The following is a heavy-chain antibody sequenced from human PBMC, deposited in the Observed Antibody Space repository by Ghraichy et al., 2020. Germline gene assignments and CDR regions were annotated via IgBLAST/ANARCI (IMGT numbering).Heavy chain of an antibody. J-gene: IGHJ4*02. CDR1: GFTFSSYA. V-gene: IGHV3-23*01. CDR2: ISGSGGST. D-gene: IGHD2-15*01. Sequence: GGSLRLSCAASGFTFSSYAMSWVRQAPGKGLEWVSAISGSGGSTYYADSVKGRFTISRDNSKNTLYLQMNSLRAEDTAVYYCAKDPTPTSPDDIVVVVAATRHHDYWGQGTLVTVSS. CDR3: AKDPTPTSPDDIVVVVAATRHHDY.